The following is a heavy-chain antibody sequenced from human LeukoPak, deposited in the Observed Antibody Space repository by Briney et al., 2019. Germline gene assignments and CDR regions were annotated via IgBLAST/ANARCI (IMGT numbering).Heavy chain of an antibody. D-gene: IGHD3-16*01. CDR3: ATGGRLRLDPPQGDH. J-gene: IGHJ4*02. CDR2: IFSGGST. V-gene: IGHV3-53*01. Sequence: GGSLRLSCAASGFTVNNNYMGWVRRAPGKALEWVSVIFSGGSTYYADSVKGRFTISRDNSKNTLHLQMNSLRAEDTAVYYCATGGRLRLDPPQGDHWGQGTLVTVSS. CDR1: GFTVNNNY.